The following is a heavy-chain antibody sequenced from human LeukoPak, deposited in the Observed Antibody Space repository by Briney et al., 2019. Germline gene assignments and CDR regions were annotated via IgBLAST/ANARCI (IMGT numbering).Heavy chain of an antibody. Sequence: AGGSLKLSCAASGFTFSGSAMPWVRQASGKGLEWVGRIRSKANSYATAYAASVKGRFTISRDDSKNTAYLQMNSLKTEDTAVYYCTRRVGAYAFDYWGQGTLVTVSS. CDR1: GFTFSGSA. J-gene: IGHJ4*02. V-gene: IGHV3-73*01. D-gene: IGHD1-26*01. CDR3: TRRVGAYAFDY. CDR2: IRSKANSYAT.